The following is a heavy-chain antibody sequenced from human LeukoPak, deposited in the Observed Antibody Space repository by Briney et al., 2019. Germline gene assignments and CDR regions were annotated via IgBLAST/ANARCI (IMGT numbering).Heavy chain of an antibody. V-gene: IGHV1-2*04. CDR1: GYTFTSYG. Sequence: GASVKVSCKASGYTFTSYGISWVRQAPGQGLEWMGWINPNSGGTNYAQKFQGWVTMTRDTSISTAYMELSRLRSDDTAVYYCARVHRSFLRSLTNSGSWWDYYFDYWGQGTLVTVSS. J-gene: IGHJ4*02. D-gene: IGHD3-3*01. CDR3: ARVHRSFLRSLTNSGSWWDYYFDY. CDR2: INPNSGGT.